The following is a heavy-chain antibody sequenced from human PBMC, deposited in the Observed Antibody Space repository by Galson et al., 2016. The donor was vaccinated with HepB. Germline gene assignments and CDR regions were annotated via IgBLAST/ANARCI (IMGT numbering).Heavy chain of an antibody. D-gene: IGHD3-3*01. V-gene: IGHV3-21*01. CDR1: GFTFSSYS. CDR2: ISSSSSYI. J-gene: IGHJ4*02. CDR3: ARDHTPYYDFWSGYYRGEHYFDY. Sequence: SLRLSCAASGFTFSSYSMNWVRQAPGKGLEWVSSISSSSSYIYYADSVKGRFTISRDNAKNSLYLQMNSLRVEDTAVYYCARDHTPYYDFWSGYYRGEHYFDYWGQGTLVTVSS.